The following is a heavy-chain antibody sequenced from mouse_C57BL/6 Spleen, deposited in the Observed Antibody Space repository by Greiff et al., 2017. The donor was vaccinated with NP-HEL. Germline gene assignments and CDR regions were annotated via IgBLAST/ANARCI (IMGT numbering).Heavy chain of an antibody. D-gene: IGHD2-2*01. J-gene: IGHJ2*01. CDR2: IDPENGDT. CDR3: TTGGYRSHFDY. Sequence: EVQRQQSGAELVRPGASVKLSCTASGFNIKDDYMHWVKQRPEQGLEWIGWIDPENGDTEYASKFQGKATITADTSSNTAYLQLSSLTSEDTAVYYCTTGGYRSHFDYWGQGTTLTVSS. V-gene: IGHV14-4*01. CDR1: GFNIKDDY.